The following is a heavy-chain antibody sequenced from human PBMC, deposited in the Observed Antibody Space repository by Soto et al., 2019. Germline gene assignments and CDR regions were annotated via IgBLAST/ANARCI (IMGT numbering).Heavy chain of an antibody. D-gene: IGHD2-15*01. V-gene: IGHV4-34*01. Sequence: QVQLQQWGAGLLKPSETLSLTCAVYGGSFSGYYWSWIRQPPGKGLEWIGEINHSGSTNYNPSLKSRVTPAVDTPKDQFSLKLSSVTAADTAVYYCARAAPRYCSGGSCYSGRDSWGQGTLVTVSS. CDR2: INHSGST. CDR1: GGSFSGYY. CDR3: ARAAPRYCSGGSCYSGRDS. J-gene: IGHJ4*02.